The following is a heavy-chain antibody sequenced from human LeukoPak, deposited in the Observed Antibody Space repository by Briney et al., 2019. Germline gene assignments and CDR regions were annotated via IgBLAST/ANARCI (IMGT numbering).Heavy chain of an antibody. CDR3: AALIAAAGHDAFDI. CDR1: GYTFTDYY. D-gene: IGHD6-13*01. CDR2: VYPEDGET. V-gene: IGHV1-69-2*01. Sequence: ATVEISCKVSGYTFTDYYMHWVQQAPGKGLEWMGLVYPEDGETIYAEKFQGRVTITADTSTDTAYMELSSLRSEDTAVYYCAALIAAAGHDAFDIWGQGTMVTVSS. J-gene: IGHJ3*02.